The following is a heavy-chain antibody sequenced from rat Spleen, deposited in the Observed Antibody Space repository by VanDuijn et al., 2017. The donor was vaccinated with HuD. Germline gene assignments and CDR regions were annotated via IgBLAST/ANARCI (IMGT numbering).Heavy chain of an antibody. CDR3: AREGHTMDRATYWFAY. CDR1: GFSLTNYN. CDR2: IWNTGGT. J-gene: IGHJ3*01. V-gene: IGHV2-41*01. Sequence: QVQLKESGPGLVQSSQTLSLTCTVAGFSLTNYNVHWVRQPPGKGLEWMGVIWNTGGTRYNSTLKSRLSISKDTSKSQVFLKMNSLQTEDTATYYCAREGHTMDRATYWFAYWGQGTLVTVSS. D-gene: IGHD1-9*01.